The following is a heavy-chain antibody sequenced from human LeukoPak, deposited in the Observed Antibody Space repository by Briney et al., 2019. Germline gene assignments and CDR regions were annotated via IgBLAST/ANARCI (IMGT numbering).Heavy chain of an antibody. CDR1: GFTFSSYA. V-gene: IGHV3-7*03. D-gene: IGHD2-15*01. J-gene: IGHJ4*02. CDR2: TKEDGSEK. Sequence: GGSLRLSCAASGFTFSSYAMSWVRQAPGKGLERVANTKEDGSEKYYEDSVKGRFTISRDNAKNSLYLQMNSLRAEDTAVYYCARNVGWFRFDYWGQGTLVTVSS. CDR3: ARNVGWFRFDY.